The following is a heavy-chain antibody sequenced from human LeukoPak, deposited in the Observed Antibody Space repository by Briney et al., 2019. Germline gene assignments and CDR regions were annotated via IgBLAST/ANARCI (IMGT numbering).Heavy chain of an antibody. Sequence: GGSLRLSCAASGFTFSSYGMHWVRQAPGKGLEWVAVIWYDGSNKYYADSVRGRFTISRDNSKNTLYLQMNSLRAEDTAVYYCARQGSSGWWRREYFQHWGQGTLVTVSS. D-gene: IGHD6-19*01. CDR2: IWYDGSNK. V-gene: IGHV3-33*01. J-gene: IGHJ1*01. CDR1: GFTFSSYG. CDR3: ARQGSSGWWRREYFQH.